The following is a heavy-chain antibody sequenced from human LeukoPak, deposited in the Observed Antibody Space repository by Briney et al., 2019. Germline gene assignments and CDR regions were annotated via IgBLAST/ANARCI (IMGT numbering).Heavy chain of an antibody. J-gene: IGHJ4*02. V-gene: IGHV3-23*01. Sequence: PGGSLRLSYAASGFTFSSYAMSWVRQAPGKGLEWVSAISGSGGSTYYADSVKGRFTISRDNSKNTLYLQMNSLRAEDTAVYYCAKRYCSSTSCYTDYRGQGTLVTVSS. CDR1: GFTFSSYA. CDR2: ISGSGGST. D-gene: IGHD2-2*02. CDR3: AKRYCSSTSCYTDY.